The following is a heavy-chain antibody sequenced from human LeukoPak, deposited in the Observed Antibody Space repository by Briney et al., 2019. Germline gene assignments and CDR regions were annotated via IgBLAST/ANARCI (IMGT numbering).Heavy chain of an antibody. D-gene: IGHD5-18*01. CDR1: GYTFTSYY. CDR3: ARELVSDTAMVYPLDY. CDR2: INPSGGST. J-gene: IGHJ4*02. V-gene: IGHV1-46*01. Sequence: ASVKVSCKASGYTFTSYYMHWVRQAPGQGLEWMGIINPSGGSTSYAQKFQGGVTMTRDTSTSTVYMELSSLRSEDTAVYYCARELVSDTAMVYPLDYWGQGTLVTVSS.